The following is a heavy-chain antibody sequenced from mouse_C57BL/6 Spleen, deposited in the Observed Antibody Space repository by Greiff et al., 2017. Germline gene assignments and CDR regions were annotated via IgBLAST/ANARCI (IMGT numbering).Heavy chain of an antibody. Sequence: VKLMESGPELVKPGDSVKLSCKASGYTFTSYDINWVKQRPGQGLEWIGWIYPRDGRTKYNEKCKGKATLTVDRSASTSYLELHSLTSDDSAVYFCARAYLRYDYWGQGTTLTVSS. CDR1: GYTFTSYD. CDR3: ARAYLRYDY. J-gene: IGHJ2*01. CDR2: IYPRDGRT. V-gene: IGHV1-85*01. D-gene: IGHD2-14*01.